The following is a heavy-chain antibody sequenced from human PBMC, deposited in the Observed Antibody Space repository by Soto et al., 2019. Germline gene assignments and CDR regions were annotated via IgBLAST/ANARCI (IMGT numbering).Heavy chain of an antibody. CDR3: ASIASGYDSEVVDY. CDR2: IYYSGST. V-gene: IGHV4-39*01. Sequence: SETLSLTCTVSGGSISSSSYYWGWIRQPTGKGLEWIGSIYYSGSTYYNPSLKSRVTKSVDTSKNQFSLKLSSVTAADTAVYYCASIASGYDSEVVDYWGQGTLVTVSS. CDR1: GGSISSSSYY. D-gene: IGHD5-12*01. J-gene: IGHJ4*02.